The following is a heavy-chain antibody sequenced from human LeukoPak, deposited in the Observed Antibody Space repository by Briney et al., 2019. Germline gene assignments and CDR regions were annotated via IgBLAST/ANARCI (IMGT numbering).Heavy chain of an antibody. V-gene: IGHV1-2*02. D-gene: IGHD3-22*01. CDR1: GYTFTGYY. Sequence: GASVMVSCKASGYTFTGYYMHWVRQAPGQGLEWMGWINPNSGGTNYAQKFQGRVTMTRDTSISTAYMELSRLRSDDTAVYYCARAVAYYYDSSGYLWGNWFDPWGQGTLVTVSS. J-gene: IGHJ5*02. CDR3: ARAVAYYYDSSGYLWGNWFDP. CDR2: INPNSGGT.